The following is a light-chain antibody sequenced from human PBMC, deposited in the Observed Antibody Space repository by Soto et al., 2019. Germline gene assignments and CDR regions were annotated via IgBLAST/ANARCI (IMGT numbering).Light chain of an antibody. CDR2: DAS. CDR3: QQYNTYSWT. V-gene: IGKV1-5*01. J-gene: IGKJ1*01. CDR1: QSISNW. Sequence: QLTQSPSSLSASVGDRVTITCRASQSISNWLTWYQQKPGTAPKLVIYDASTLESGVPSRFSGSGSGTEFTLTISSLQPDDFATYYCQQYNTYSWTFGQGTKVDIK.